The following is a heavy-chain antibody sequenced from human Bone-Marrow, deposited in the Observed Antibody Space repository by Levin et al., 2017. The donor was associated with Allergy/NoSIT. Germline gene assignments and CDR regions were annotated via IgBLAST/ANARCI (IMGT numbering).Heavy chain of an antibody. J-gene: IGHJ6*02. D-gene: IGHD3-3*01. CDR2: INPSGGST. Sequence: ASVKVSCKASGYTFTSYYMHWVRQAPGQGLEWMGIINPSGGSTSYAQKFQGRVTMTRDTSTSTVYMELSSLRSEDTAVYYCARDEITIFGVVQTDYYGMDVWGQGTTVTVSS. CDR3: ARDEITIFGVVQTDYYGMDV. CDR1: GYTFTSYY. V-gene: IGHV1-46*01.